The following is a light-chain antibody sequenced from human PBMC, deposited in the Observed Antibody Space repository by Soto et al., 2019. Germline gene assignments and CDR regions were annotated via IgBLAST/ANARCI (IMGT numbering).Light chain of an antibody. CDR3: QQRSDWPLT. J-gene: IGKJ4*01. CDR1: QSVSTF. Sequence: EIVLTQSPATLSLSPGERATLSCRASQSVSTFLAWYQQNPGQAPRLLIYDASNRATGIPARFSGSGSGTDFTLTISSLEPEDFAVYYCQQRSDWPLTFGGGTMVVIK. V-gene: IGKV3-11*01. CDR2: DAS.